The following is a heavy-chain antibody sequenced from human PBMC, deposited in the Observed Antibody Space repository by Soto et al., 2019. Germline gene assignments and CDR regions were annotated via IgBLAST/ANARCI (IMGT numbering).Heavy chain of an antibody. CDR3: AKEAAYDILTGSEFDY. CDR1: GFTFDDYA. CDR2: ISWNSGSI. Sequence: GGSLRLSCAASGFTFDDYAMHWVRQAPGKGLEWVSGISWNSGSIGYADSVKGRFTISRDNAKNSLYLQMNSLRAEDTALYYCAKEAAYDILTGSEFDYWGQGTLITLSS. J-gene: IGHJ4*02. V-gene: IGHV3-9*01. D-gene: IGHD3-9*01.